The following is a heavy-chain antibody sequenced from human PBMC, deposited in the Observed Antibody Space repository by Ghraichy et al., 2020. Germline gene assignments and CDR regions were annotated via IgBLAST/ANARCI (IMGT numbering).Heavy chain of an antibody. J-gene: IGHJ6*02. Sequence: GGSLRLPCAASGFTFSSYSMNWVRQAPGKGLEWVSYISSSSSTIYYADSVKGRFTISRDNAKNSLYLQMNSLRDEDTAVYYCARENSSSWGYYYYYGMDVWGQGTTVTVSS. CDR1: GFTFSSYS. CDR3: ARENSSSWGYYYYYGMDV. V-gene: IGHV3-48*02. CDR2: ISSSSSTI. D-gene: IGHD6-13*01.